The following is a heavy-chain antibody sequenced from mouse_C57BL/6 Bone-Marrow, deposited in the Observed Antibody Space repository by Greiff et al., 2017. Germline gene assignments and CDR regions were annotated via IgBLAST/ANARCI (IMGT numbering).Heavy chain of an antibody. CDR1: GYTFTSSW. D-gene: IGHD2-5*01. CDR2: IHPNSGST. V-gene: IGHV1-64*01. Sequence: VQLQQPGAELVKPGASVKLSCKASGYTFTSSWMHWVKQRPGQGLEWIGMIHPNSGSTNYNEKFKSKATLTVDKSSSTAYMQLSSLTSEDSAVYYCGSNCYFDYWGQGTTLTVSS. J-gene: IGHJ2*01. CDR3: GSNCYFDY.